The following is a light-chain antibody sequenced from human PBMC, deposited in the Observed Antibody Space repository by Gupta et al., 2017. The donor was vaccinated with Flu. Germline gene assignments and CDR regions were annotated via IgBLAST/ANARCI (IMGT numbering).Light chain of an antibody. CDR2: KAS. J-gene: IGKJ1*01. CDR3: QQQQSYSWT. Sequence: DIQMTQSPSTLSASIADRVTITCRASQSVSSWLAWYQQKPGKAPKLLIYKASTVESGVPSRFSGSGSGTEFTLTISSRQPDDFATYYCQQQQSYSWTFGQGTKVEIK. CDR1: QSVSSW. V-gene: IGKV1-5*03.